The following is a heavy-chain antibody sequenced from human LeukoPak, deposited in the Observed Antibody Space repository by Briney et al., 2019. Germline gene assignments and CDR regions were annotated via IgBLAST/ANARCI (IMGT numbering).Heavy chain of an antibody. CDR1: GFTVSSNY. V-gene: IGHV3-53*01. D-gene: IGHD3-3*01. CDR3: AKAPTYYDFWSGLPGENWFDP. Sequence: PGGSLRLSCAASGFTVSSNYMSWVRQAPGKGLEWVSVIYSGGSTYYADSVKGRFTISRDNSKNTLYLQMNSLRAEDTAVYYCAKAPTYYDFWSGLPGENWFDPWGQGTLVTVSS. CDR2: IYSGGST. J-gene: IGHJ5*02.